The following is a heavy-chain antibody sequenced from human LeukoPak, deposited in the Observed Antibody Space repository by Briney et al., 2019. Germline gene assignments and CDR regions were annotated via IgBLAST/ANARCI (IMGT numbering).Heavy chain of an antibody. J-gene: IGHJ4*02. Sequence: ASVKVSCEASGYTFTDYYVHWVRQAPGQGLEWMGWINPSSGDTKYAQKFQGRVTMTRDTSISTAYMELSRLRSDDTAVYYCARDSITLPGIGWDYWGQGTLVIVSS. D-gene: IGHD6-19*01. CDR2: INPSSGDT. V-gene: IGHV1-2*02. CDR3: ARDSITLPGIGWDY. CDR1: GYTFTDYY.